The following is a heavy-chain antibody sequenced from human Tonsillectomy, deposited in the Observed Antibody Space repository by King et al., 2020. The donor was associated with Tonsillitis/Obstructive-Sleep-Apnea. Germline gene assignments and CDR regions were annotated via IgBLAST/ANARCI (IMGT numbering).Heavy chain of an antibody. J-gene: IGHJ4*02. Sequence: VQLVQSGAEVKKPGASLKVSCKAFGYTFTSYAMHWVRQAPGQRLEWVGWINAGNGNTKYSQKFQGRVTITRDTSASTAYMELSSLRYEDTAIYYCASNSYAVLTGYFRVPYYWGQGTLVTASS. CDR1: GYTFTSYA. V-gene: IGHV1-3*01. CDR2: INAGNGNT. CDR3: ASNSYAVLTGYFRVPYY. D-gene: IGHD3-9*01.